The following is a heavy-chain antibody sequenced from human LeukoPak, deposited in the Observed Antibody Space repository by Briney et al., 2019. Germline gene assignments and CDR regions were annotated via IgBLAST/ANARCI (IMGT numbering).Heavy chain of an antibody. D-gene: IGHD6-19*01. Sequence: ASVKVSCKTSGYMFTGYYMHWVRQAPGQGLEWMGWINPNSGGTNYAQKFQGRVAMTRDTSITTAYMELSRLRSDDTALYYCARGDSSGWFYFFDYWGQGTLVTVSS. J-gene: IGHJ4*02. V-gene: IGHV1-2*02. CDR2: INPNSGGT. CDR1: GYMFTGYY. CDR3: ARGDSSGWFYFFDY.